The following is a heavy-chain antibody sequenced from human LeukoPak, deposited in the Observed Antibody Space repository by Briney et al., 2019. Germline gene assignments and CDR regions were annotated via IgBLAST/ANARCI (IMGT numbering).Heavy chain of an antibody. D-gene: IGHD6-6*01. CDR2: ISGSGGST. V-gene: IGHV3-23*01. Sequence: PGGSLRLSCAASGFTFSSYAMSWVRQAPGKGLEWVSAISGSGGSTYYADSVKGRFTISRDNSKNTLYLQMNSLRAEDTAVYYCAKVIDSSSAAYYYYYYGMDVWGQGTTVTVSS. J-gene: IGHJ6*02. CDR3: AKVIDSSSAAYYYYYYGMDV. CDR1: GFTFSSYA.